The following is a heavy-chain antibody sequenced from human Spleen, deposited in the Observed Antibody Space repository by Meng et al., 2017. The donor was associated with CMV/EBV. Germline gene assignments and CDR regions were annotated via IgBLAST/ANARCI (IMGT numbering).Heavy chain of an antibody. CDR2: IYWNDDK. J-gene: IGHJ4*02. V-gene: IGHV2-5*01. D-gene: IGHD5-12*01. CDR3: AHGGSGYDFGAGGFDS. CDR1: FSCSTVQLS. Sequence: FSCSTVQLSVGWIRQPPGKALEWLALIYWNDDKRYNSSLKNRVTVTKDTSKNQVVFRLTNVAPADTGTYFCAHGGSGYDFGAGGFDSWGQGTLVTVSS.